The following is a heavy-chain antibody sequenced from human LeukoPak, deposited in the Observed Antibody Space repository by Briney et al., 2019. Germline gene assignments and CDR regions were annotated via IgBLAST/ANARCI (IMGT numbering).Heavy chain of an antibody. CDR3: ARLRRNSDRSDFFYYYDH. Sequence: GGSLRLSCAASGFTFSDYSMNWVRQARGKGLEWVASVNTVSSYIYYADSMRGRFTISRDNAKNSLFLQMNSLRAEDTAVYYCARLRRNSDRSDFFYYYDHWGQGTLVTVSS. CDR1: GFTFSDYS. V-gene: IGHV3-21*01. J-gene: IGHJ4*02. CDR2: VNTVSSYI. D-gene: IGHD3-22*01.